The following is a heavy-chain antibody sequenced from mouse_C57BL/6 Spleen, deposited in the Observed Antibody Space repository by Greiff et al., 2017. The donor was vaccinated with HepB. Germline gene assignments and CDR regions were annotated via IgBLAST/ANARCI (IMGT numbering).Heavy chain of an antibody. D-gene: IGHD2-1*01. CDR1: GYTFTDYY. V-gene: IGHV1-26*01. Sequence: EVQLQQSGPELVKPGASVKISCKASGYTFTDYYMNWVKQSHGKSLEWIGDINPNNGGTSYNQKFKGKATLTVDKSSSTAYMELRSLKSEDSAVYYCARSPYGNYVWFAYWGQGTLVTVSA. CDR3: ARSPYGNYVWFAY. CDR2: INPNNGGT. J-gene: IGHJ3*01.